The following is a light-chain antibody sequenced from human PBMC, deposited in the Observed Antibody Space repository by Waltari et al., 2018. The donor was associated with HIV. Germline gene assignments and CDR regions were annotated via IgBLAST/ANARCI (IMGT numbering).Light chain of an antibody. CDR2: GAS. CDR1: QSVSSSY. Sequence: ESVLTQSPGTLSLSPGERATLSCRASQSVSSSYLAWYQQQPGQAPRLLIYGASTRATGIPDRFSVSGSGTDFTLTISRLEPEDFAVYYCQQYGSSSWTFGQGTKVEIK. V-gene: IGKV3-20*01. J-gene: IGKJ1*01. CDR3: QQYGSSSWT.